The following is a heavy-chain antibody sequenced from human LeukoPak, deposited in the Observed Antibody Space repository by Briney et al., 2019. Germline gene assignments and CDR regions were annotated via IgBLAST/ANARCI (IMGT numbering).Heavy chain of an antibody. J-gene: IGHJ4*02. V-gene: IGHV4-39*01. CDR1: GVSISRSGYF. CDR3: ARSTTVTPDLDY. D-gene: IGHD4-17*01. Sequence: NASETLSLTCTVSGVSISRSGYFWGWIRQPPGKGLEWIGSIYYSGNTYYNPSLKSRVTISVDTSKNQFSLKLSSVTAADTAVYYCARSTTVTPDLDYWGQGTLVTVSS. CDR2: IYYSGNT.